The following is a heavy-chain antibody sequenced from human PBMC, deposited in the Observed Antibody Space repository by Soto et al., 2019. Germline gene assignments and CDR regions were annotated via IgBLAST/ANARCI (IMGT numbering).Heavy chain of an antibody. J-gene: IGHJ4*02. CDR1: GGSISSSSYY. D-gene: IGHD3-3*01. CDR3: ARHPPAISISDH. CDR2: IYYSGST. Sequence: QLQLQESGPGLVKPSATLSLTCTVSGGSISSSSYYWGWIRQPPWKGPEWIGGIYYSGSTYYNPSPQSRATISVDTSKNQFSVKLSSVTAADTAVYYCARHPPAISISDHWGQGSLVTVSS. V-gene: IGHV4-39*01.